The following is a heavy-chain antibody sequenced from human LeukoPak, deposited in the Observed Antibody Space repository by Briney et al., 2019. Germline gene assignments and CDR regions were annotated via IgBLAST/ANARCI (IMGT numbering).Heavy chain of an antibody. J-gene: IGHJ4*02. CDR3: ARGGCSSTSCRRYFDY. V-gene: IGHV6-1*01. Sequence: SQTLSLTCAISGDSVSSNSAAWNWIRQSPSIGLEWLGRTYYESKWYNDYAVSVKSRMTINPDTSKNHFSLQLNSVTPEDTAVYYCARGGCSSTSCRRYFDYWGQGTLVTVSS. CDR2: TYYESKWYN. D-gene: IGHD2-2*01. CDR1: GDSVSSNSAA.